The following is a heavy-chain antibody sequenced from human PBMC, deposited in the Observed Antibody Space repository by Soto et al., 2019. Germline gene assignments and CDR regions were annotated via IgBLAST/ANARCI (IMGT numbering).Heavy chain of an antibody. Sequence: SVMLPCKASGGTFSSYTISWVRQAPGQGLEWMGRIIPILGIANYAQKFQGRVTITADKSTSTAYMELSSLRSEDTALYYCARHQGRSYYYDSSGYYYYFDYWG. CDR3: ARHQGRSYYYDSSGYYYYFDY. D-gene: IGHD3-22*01. CDR1: GGTFSSYT. V-gene: IGHV1-69*02. CDR2: IIPILGIA. J-gene: IGHJ4*01.